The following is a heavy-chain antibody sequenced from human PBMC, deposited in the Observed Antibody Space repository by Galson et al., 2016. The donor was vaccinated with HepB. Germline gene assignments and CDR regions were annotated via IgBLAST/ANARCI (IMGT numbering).Heavy chain of an antibody. CDR3: VMDAHE. Sequence: SETLSLTCTVSGDFYFSSSSYWGWLRQPPGKGLEWVGSSYDGGSSYITPSLKSRVTMSVEMSNPLLSLRVTSVTAAGTAVYYCVMDAHEWGQGTLVIVSS. D-gene: IGHD2-2*03. CDR1: GDFYFSSSSY. CDR2: SYDGGSS. V-gene: IGHV4-39*02. J-gene: IGHJ4*02.